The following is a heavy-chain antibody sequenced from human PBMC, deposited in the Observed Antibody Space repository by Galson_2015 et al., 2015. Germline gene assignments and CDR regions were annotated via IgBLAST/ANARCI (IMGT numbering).Heavy chain of an antibody. CDR1: GFTFSSYS. CDR3: ARGGRTTDDAFEI. V-gene: IGHV3-21*01. CDR2: ISSSSSYI. D-gene: IGHD3-16*01. J-gene: IGHJ3*02. Sequence: SLRLSCAASGFTFSSYSMNWVRQAPGKGLEWVSSISSSSSYIYYADSVKGRFTISRDNAKNSLYLQMNSLRAEDTAVYYCARGGRTTDDAFEIWGQGTMVTVSS.